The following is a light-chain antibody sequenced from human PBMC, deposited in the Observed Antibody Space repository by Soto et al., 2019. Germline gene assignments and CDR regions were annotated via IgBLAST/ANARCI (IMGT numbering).Light chain of an antibody. CDR3: QQRSNWPPLT. CDR1: QSISDT. J-gene: IGKJ4*01. Sequence: DIELTQSPATLSVSPGGRATLSCRASQSISDTLAWYQQKPGQAPRLLIHGASTRATGFPARFSGSGSGTDFTLTISSLEPEDFAVYYCQQRSNWPPLTFGGGTKVDIK. CDR2: GAS. V-gene: IGKV3-11*01.